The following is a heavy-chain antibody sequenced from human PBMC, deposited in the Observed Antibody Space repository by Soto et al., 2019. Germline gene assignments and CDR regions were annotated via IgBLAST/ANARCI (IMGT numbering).Heavy chain of an antibody. CDR1: GYPFTSYG. D-gene: IGHD3-16*01. J-gene: IGHJ6*02. CDR2: ISGYNGNT. V-gene: IGHV1-18*04. CDR3: GRGGGGMDV. Sequence: QVQLVQSGAEVKKPGASVKVSCKASGYPFTSYGISWVRQAPGQGLEWMGWISGYNGNTNYAQEIQGRVTMTTDTFTSTAYLEQRSLTSDDTAVYYCGRGGGGMDVWGQGTTVTVSS.